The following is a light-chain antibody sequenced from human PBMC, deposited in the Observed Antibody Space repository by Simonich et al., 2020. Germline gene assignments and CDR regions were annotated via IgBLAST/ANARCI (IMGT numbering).Light chain of an antibody. CDR3: CSYAGSSTYVV. CDR1: HSDFGSYNL. CDR2: ECS. V-gene: IGLV2-23*01. Sequence: QSALTQPASVSGSPGQSITNPCTGTHSDFGSYNLVSWYQQPQGKAPKLMIYECSNQPPGVSNRFSGSKSCNKASLTISGLQAEDEADYYCCSYAGSSTYVVFGGGTKLTVL. J-gene: IGLJ2*01.